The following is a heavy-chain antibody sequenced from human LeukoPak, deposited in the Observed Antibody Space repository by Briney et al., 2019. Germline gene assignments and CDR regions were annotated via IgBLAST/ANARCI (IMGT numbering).Heavy chain of an antibody. V-gene: IGHV1-46*01. Sequence: ASVKVSCKASGYTFTSYYMHWVRQAPGQGLEWMGIINPSGGSTSYAQKFQGRVTMTRDMSTSTVYMGLSSLRSEDTAVYYCARDLIVRYCSGGSCYSAVEYYFDYWGQGTLVTVSS. CDR2: INPSGGST. CDR3: ARDLIVRYCSGGSCYSAVEYYFDY. J-gene: IGHJ4*02. D-gene: IGHD2-15*01. CDR1: GYTFTSYY.